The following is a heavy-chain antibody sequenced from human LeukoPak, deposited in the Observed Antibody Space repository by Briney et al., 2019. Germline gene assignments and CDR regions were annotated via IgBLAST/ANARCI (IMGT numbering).Heavy chain of an antibody. J-gene: IGHJ4*02. CDR3: TSDHGDYVWGSSQPRLDY. CDR2: IRSKAYGGTT. CDR1: GFTFGDYA. V-gene: IGHV3-49*03. Sequence: GGSLRLSCTASGFTFGDYAMSWFPRAPGKGLEWVGFIRSKAYGGTTEYAASVKGRFTISRDDSKSIAYLQMNSLKTEETALKYCTSDHGDYVWGSSQPRLDYWGQGTLVTVSS. D-gene: IGHD3-16*01.